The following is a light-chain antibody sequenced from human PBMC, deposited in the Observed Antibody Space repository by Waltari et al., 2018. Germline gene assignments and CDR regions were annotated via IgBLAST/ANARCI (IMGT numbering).Light chain of an antibody. CDR1: SSDLNGYNY. CDR2: EVS. J-gene: IGLJ2*01. Sequence: QSALTQPASVSGSPGQSITISCTGISSDLNGYNYVSWYQKYPGKAPKLIIYEVSNRPSGVSNRFSGSKSGNTASLSISGLQAEDEADYSCTSYISGTTLVIFGGGTKLTVL. V-gene: IGLV2-14*01. CDR3: TSYISGTTLVI.